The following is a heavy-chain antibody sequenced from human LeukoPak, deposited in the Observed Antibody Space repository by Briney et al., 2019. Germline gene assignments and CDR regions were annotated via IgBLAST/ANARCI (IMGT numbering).Heavy chain of an antibody. CDR2: IYTSGST. D-gene: IGHD3-22*01. V-gene: IGHV4-4*09. CDR3: ARIYDSSGYRHFDY. J-gene: IGHJ4*02. Sequence: SETQSLTCTVSGGSISSYYWSWIRQPPGKALEWIGYIYTSGSTNYNPSLKSRVTISVDTSKNQFSLKLSSVTAADTAVYYCARIYDSSGYRHFDYWGQGTLVTVSS. CDR1: GGSISSYY.